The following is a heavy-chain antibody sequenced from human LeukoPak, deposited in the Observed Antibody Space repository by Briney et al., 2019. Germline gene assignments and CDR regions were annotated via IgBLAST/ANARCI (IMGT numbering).Heavy chain of an antibody. V-gene: IGHV1-18*01. CDR2: ISAYNGNT. D-gene: IGHD3-10*01. CDR3: ARDYTTMVRGVITPGK. CDR1: GYTFTSYG. J-gene: IGHJ4*02. Sequence: ASVKVSCKASGYTFTSYGISWVRQAPGQGLEWMGWISAYNGNTNYAQKLQGRVTMTTDTSTSTAYMELRSLRSDDTAVYYCARDYTTMVRGVITPGKWDQGTLVTVSS.